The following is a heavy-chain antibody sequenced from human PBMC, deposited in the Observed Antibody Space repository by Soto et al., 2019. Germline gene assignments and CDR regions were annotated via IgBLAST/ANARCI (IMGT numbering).Heavy chain of an antibody. D-gene: IGHD3-3*01. Sequence: QVQLVQSGAEVKKPGASVKVSCKASGYSFTRHDINWVRQAPGQGLEWMGWINPSSGNTGYAQRFLGRLTMTTDTSTSTAYMELRGLKSEDTAIYYCAREGIRFSGVIVFDGMAVWGQWTTVTVPS. CDR1: GYSFTRHD. CDR3: AREGIRFSGVIVFDGMAV. CDR2: INPSSGNT. V-gene: IGHV1-8*01. J-gene: IGHJ6*02.